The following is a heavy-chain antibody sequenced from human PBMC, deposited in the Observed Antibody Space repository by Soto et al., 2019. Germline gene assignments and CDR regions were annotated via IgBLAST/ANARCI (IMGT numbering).Heavy chain of an antibody. CDR1: GFTFSSYG. J-gene: IGHJ4*02. D-gene: IGHD3-22*01. CDR2: ISYDGSNK. V-gene: IGHV3-30*18. Sequence: PGGSLRLSCAASGFTFSSYGMHWVRQAPGKGLEWVAVISYDGSNKYYADSVKGRFTISRDNSKNTLYLQMNSLRAEDTAVYYCAKDLGYYYDSSGYGLGWGQGTLVTVSS. CDR3: AKDLGYYYDSSGYGLG.